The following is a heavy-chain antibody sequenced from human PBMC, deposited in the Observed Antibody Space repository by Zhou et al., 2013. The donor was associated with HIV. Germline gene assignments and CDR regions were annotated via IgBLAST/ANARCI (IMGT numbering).Heavy chain of an antibody. CDR3: ARDERGTNPLTWDYYYMDV. CDR1: GYTLSSSD. Sequence: QVQLVQSGAEVKRPGASVKVSCKASGYTLSSSDMHWVRQATGQGLEWLGWMNPETGKSVYAQKFQDRVTMTRNTSISTAYMELSGLKSEDTAVYYCARDERGTNPLTWDYYYMDVWGKGTTVTVSS. V-gene: IGHV1-8*01. CDR2: MNPETGKS. J-gene: IGHJ6*03. D-gene: IGHD3-16*01.